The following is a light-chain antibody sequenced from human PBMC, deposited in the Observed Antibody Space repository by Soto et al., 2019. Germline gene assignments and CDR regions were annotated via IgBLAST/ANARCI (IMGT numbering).Light chain of an antibody. CDR3: QQYGSSP. CDR2: GAS. J-gene: IGKJ5*01. Sequence: GLTQSPCTLSLSPGERATLSCRASQSVSSSYLAWYQQKPGQAPRLLIYGASSRATGIPDRFSGSGSGTDFTLTISRLEPEDFAVYYCQQYGSSPFGQGTRLAIK. CDR1: QSVSSSY. V-gene: IGKV3-20*01.